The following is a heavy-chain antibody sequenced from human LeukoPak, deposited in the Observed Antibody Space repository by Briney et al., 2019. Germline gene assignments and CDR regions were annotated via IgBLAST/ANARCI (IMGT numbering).Heavy chain of an antibody. V-gene: IGHV4-61*01. CDR3: ARDKSSGWSYGMDV. D-gene: IGHD6-19*01. CDR1: GGSVSSGSYY. Sequence: PSETLSLTCTVSGGSVSSGSYYWSWIRQPPGKGLEWIGYIYYSGSTNYNPSLKSRVTISVDTSKNQFSLKLSSVTAADTAVYYCARDKSSGWSYGMDVWGQGTTVTVSS. J-gene: IGHJ6*02. CDR2: IYYSGST.